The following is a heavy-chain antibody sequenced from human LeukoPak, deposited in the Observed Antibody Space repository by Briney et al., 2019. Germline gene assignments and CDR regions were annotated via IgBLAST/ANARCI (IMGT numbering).Heavy chain of an antibody. V-gene: IGHV1-2*02. D-gene: IGHD6-19*01. CDR1: GYTFTGYY. Sequence: ASVKVSCTASGYTFTGYYMHWVRQAPGQGLEWMGWINPNSGGTNYAQKFQGRVTMTRDTSISTAYMELSRLRSDDTAVYYCARGVSSGWYYSYFDYWGQGTLVTVSS. CDR3: ARGVSSGWYYSYFDY. J-gene: IGHJ4*02. CDR2: INPNSGGT.